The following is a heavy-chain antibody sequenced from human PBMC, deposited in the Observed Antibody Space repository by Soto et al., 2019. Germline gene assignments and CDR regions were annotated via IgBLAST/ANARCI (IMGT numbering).Heavy chain of an antibody. J-gene: IGHJ4*02. CDR1: GFTFSSYA. V-gene: IGHV3-23*01. CDR2: ISGSGGST. Sequence: GESLKISCAASGFTFSSYAMSWVRQAPGKGLEWVSAISGSGGSTYYADSVKGRFTISRDNSKNTLYLQMNSLRAEDTAVYYCAKEDDATVTSDFDYWGQGTLVTVSS. CDR3: AKEDDATVTSDFDY. D-gene: IGHD4-17*01.